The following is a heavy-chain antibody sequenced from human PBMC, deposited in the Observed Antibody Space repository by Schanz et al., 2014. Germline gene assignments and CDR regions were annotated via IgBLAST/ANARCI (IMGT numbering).Heavy chain of an antibody. Sequence: EVQLVESGGGLVQPGGSLRLSCEVSGFTFSHFSMTWVHQAPGKGLDWVSYISSTSSTIYYADSVKGRFTISRDNARNSVYLQMNSLRDEDTALYYCARPGPLLGFDCWGQGTLVTVSS. V-gene: IGHV3-48*02. D-gene: IGHD7-27*01. CDR3: ARPGPLLGFDC. CDR2: ISSTSSTI. J-gene: IGHJ4*02. CDR1: GFTFSHFS.